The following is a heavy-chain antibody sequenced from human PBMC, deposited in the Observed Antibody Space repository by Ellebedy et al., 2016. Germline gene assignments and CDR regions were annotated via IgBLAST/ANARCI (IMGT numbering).Heavy chain of an antibody. V-gene: IGHV5-51*01. D-gene: IGHD4-17*01. CDR3: ARHYDYGNDAFDI. J-gene: IGHJ3*02. CDR2: IYPGDSDT. Sequence: GESLKISXKGSGYSFTSYWIGWVRQMPGKGLEWMGIIYPGDSDTRYSPSFQGQVTISADKSISTAYLQWSSLKASDTAMYYCARHYDYGNDAFDIWGQGTMVTVSS. CDR1: GYSFTSYW.